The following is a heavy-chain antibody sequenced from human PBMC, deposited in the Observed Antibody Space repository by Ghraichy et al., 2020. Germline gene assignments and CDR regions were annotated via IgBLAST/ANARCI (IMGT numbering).Heavy chain of an antibody. J-gene: IGHJ4*02. CDR1: GGSISSNNYY. Sequence: SETLSLTCTVSGGSISSNNYYWGWIRQPPGKGLEWIGSIYYSGNTYYNPSLKSRVTTSVDTSKNQFSLKLSSVTAADTAVYYCARHTRWEPFDYWGQGTLVTVSS. V-gene: IGHV4-39*01. CDR2: IYYSGNT. D-gene: IGHD1-26*01. CDR3: ARHTRWEPFDY.